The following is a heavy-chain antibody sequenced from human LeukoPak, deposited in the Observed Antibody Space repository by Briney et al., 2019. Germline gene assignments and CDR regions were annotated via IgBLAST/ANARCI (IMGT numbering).Heavy chain of an antibody. CDR2: ISSQSTYI. CDR1: GFPFSSYS. J-gene: IGHJ4*02. D-gene: IGHD6-19*01. CDR3: ARDPHLSGWSDY. V-gene: IGHV3-21*01. Sequence: GGSLRLSCAASGFPFSSYSMSWVRQAPGKGLEWVSSISSQSTYIYSADSLKGRFAISRDNAKNSLYLQMNSLRAEDTAVYYCARDPHLSGWSDYWGQGTLVTVSS.